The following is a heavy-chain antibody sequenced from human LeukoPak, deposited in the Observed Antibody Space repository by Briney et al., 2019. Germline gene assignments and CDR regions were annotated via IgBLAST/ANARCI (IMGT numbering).Heavy chain of an antibody. Sequence: ASVKVSCKASGYTFTGYCMHWVRQAPGQGLEWMGWINPNSGGTNYAQKFQGRVTMTRDTSISTAYMELSRLRSDDTAVYYCARGRSYDFWSGYYPYFDYWGQGTLVTVSS. V-gene: IGHV1-2*02. CDR2: INPNSGGT. D-gene: IGHD3-3*01. CDR1: GYTFTGYC. J-gene: IGHJ4*02. CDR3: ARGRSYDFWSGYYPYFDY.